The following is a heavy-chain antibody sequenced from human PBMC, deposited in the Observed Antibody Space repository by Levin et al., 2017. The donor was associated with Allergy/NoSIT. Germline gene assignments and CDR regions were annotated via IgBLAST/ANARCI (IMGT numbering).Heavy chain of an antibody. J-gene: IGHJ4*02. Sequence: GGSLRLSCAASGFTFSSYAMHWVRQAPGKGLEWVAVISYDGSNKYYADSVKGRFTISRDNSKNTLYLQMNSLRAEDTAVYYCARGGGGLQFLPFDYWGQGTLVTVSS. D-gene: IGHD5-24*01. CDR3: ARGGGGLQFLPFDY. CDR1: GFTFSSYA. V-gene: IGHV3-30*04. CDR2: ISYDGSNK.